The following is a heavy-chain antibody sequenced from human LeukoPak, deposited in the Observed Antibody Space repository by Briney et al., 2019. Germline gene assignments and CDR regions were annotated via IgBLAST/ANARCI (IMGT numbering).Heavy chain of an antibody. J-gene: IGHJ4*02. CDR1: GFTFSSYG. Sequence: PGGSLRLSCAASGFTFSSYGMHWVRQAPGKGLEWVAVIWYDGSNKYYADSVKGRFTISRDNSKNTLYLQMNSLRAEDTAVYYCERDLDSDYGSGVSGDYWGQGTLVTVSS. D-gene: IGHD3-10*01. V-gene: IGHV3-33*01. CDR2: IWYDGSNK. CDR3: ERDLDSDYGSGVSGDY.